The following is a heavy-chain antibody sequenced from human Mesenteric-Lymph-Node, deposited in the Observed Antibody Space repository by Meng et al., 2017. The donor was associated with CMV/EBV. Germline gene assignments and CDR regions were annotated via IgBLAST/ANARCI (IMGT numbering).Heavy chain of an antibody. V-gene: IGHV1-69*02. CDR3: AGGIAAACCRWFDP. CDR1: GGTLSSYT. Sequence: QFQLVQSWAEVKKPGFSVKVSCKSSGGTLSSYTISWLRQAPGQGLEWMGRIISILGIANYAQKFQGRVTITADKSTSTAYMELSSLRSEDTAVYYCAGGIAAACCRWFDPWGQGTLVTVSS. CDR2: IISILGIA. J-gene: IGHJ5*02. D-gene: IGHD6-13*01.